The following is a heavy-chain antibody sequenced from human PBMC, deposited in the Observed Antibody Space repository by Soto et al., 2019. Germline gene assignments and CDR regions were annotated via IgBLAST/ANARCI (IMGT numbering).Heavy chain of an antibody. V-gene: IGHV3-30*18. D-gene: IGHD6-19*01. CDR3: AKDKSSSGWYVDY. CDR2: ISYDGSNK. Sequence: QVQLVESGGGVVQPGRSLRLSCAASGFTFSSYGMHWVRQAPGKGLEWVAVISYDGSNKYYADSVKGRFTISRDNSKNTLYLPMNSLRAEDTAVYYCAKDKSSSGWYVDYWGQGPLVTVSS. J-gene: IGHJ4*02. CDR1: GFTFSSYG.